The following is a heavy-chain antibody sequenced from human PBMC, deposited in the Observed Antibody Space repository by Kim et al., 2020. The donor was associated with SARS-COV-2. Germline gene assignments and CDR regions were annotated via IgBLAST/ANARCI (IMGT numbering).Heavy chain of an antibody. CDR3: ARDIYAIVGADLDH. J-gene: IGHJ1*01. CDR1: GFTFDNYA. CDR2: ISWDSGSL. Sequence: GGSLRLSCAASGFTFDNYAMHWVRQAPGKGLEWVSGISWDSGSLAYADSVKGRFTISRDNAKNSLYLQMDSLRPGDTAFYYCARDIYAIVGADLDHWGQGTLVTVSS. D-gene: IGHD3-3*01. V-gene: IGHV3-9*01.